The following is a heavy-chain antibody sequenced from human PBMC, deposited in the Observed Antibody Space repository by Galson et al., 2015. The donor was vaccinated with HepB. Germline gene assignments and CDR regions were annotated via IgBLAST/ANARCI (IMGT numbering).Heavy chain of an antibody. CDR2: INPSGGST. V-gene: IGHV1-46*03. D-gene: IGHD3-10*01. CDR3: ATTMVRGVIAVAFDI. Sequence: SVKVSCKASGYTFTSYYMHWVRQAPGQGLEWMGIINPSGGSTSYAQKLQGRVTMTRDTSTSTVYMELSSLRSEDTAVYYCATTMVRGVIAVAFDIWGQGTMVTVSS. CDR1: GYTFTSYY. J-gene: IGHJ3*02.